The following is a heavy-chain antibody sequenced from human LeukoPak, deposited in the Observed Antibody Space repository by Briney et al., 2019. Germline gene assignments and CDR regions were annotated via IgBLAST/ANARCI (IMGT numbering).Heavy chain of an antibody. D-gene: IGHD6-19*01. J-gene: IGHJ4*02. V-gene: IGHV1-2*02. CDR3: ASDSAAMTGIGYDY. CDR1: GYTFTDHY. CDR2: INPDSGDT. Sequence: ASVKVSCKASGYTFTDHYVHWVRQAPGQGLEWMGWINPDSGDTSYAQKFQGRVTMTRDTSISTAYMELNRLSSDDTAVYYCASDSAAMTGIGYDYWGQGTLVTVSS.